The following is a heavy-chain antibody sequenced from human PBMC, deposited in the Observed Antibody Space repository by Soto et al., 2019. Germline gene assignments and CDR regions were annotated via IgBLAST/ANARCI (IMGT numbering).Heavy chain of an antibody. J-gene: IGHJ3*02. V-gene: IGHV1-18*01. CDR1: GYTFTSYG. D-gene: IGHD3-3*01. CDR2: ISAYNGNT. CDR3: AREGSDLWSGYSAFDI. Sequence: GASVKVSCKASGYTFTSYGISWVRQAPGQGLEWMGWISAYNGNTNYAQKLQGRVTMTTDTSTSTAYMELRSLRSDDTAVYYCAREGSDLWSGYSAFDIWGQGTMVTVSS.